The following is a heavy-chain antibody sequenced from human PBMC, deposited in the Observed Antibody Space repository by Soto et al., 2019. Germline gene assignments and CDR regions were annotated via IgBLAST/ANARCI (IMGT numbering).Heavy chain of an antibody. CDR2: IYYSGST. J-gene: IGHJ4*02. V-gene: IGHV4-59*05. CDR3: ARTGYCSGGSCYSPYFDY. CDR1: GGSISSYY. Sequence: QVQLQESGPGLVKPSETLSLTCTVSGGSISSYYWSWIRQPAGKGLEWIGRIYYSGSTYYNPSLKMRVTISVDTSKNQFSLKLSSVTAADTAVYYCARTGYCSGGSCYSPYFDYWGQGTLVTVSS. D-gene: IGHD2-15*01.